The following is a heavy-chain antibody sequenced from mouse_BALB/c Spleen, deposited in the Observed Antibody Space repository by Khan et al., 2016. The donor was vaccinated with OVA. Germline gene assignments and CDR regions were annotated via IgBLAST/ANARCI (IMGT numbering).Heavy chain of an antibody. J-gene: IGHJ1*01. CDR3: ARISSYWYADV. CDR2: INTYTGEP. Sequence: QIQLVQSGPELKKPGETVKISCKAPGYTFTNYGMNWVKQAPGKGLKWMGWINTYTGEPTYADDFKGRFVFSLETSASTAYLQISNLKNEDMTTYFCARISSYWYADVWGAGTTVTGSS. V-gene: IGHV9-1*02. D-gene: IGHD6-2*01. CDR1: GYTFTNYG.